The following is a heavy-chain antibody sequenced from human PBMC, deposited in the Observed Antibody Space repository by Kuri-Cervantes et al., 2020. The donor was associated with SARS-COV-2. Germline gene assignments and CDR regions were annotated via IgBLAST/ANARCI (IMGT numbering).Heavy chain of an antibody. Sequence: SETLSLTCSVSGDSISGSRYYWGWIRQPPGKGLDWIGSILYSGRTDSNPSLKSRVTMSIDTSKNQFSLNLTSVTAADTAVYYCVRQNWDIDSWGQGTLVTVSS. D-gene: IGHD1/OR15-1a*01. CDR2: ILYSGRT. CDR3: VRQNWDIDS. J-gene: IGHJ4*02. V-gene: IGHV4-39*01. CDR1: GDSISGSRYY.